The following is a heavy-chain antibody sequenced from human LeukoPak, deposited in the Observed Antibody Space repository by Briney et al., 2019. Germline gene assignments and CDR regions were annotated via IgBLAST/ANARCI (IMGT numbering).Heavy chain of an antibody. Sequence: SETLSLTCTVSGASISSSSYYWGWIPHPPGKGLEWIGSIYYSGSTYYNPSLKSRVTISVDTSKNQFSLKLSSVTAADTAVYYCARHVSEGYFDYWGQGTLVTVSS. CDR2: IYYSGST. D-gene: IGHD2/OR15-2a*01. J-gene: IGHJ4*02. CDR3: ARHVSEGYFDY. CDR1: GASISSSSYY. V-gene: IGHV4-39*01.